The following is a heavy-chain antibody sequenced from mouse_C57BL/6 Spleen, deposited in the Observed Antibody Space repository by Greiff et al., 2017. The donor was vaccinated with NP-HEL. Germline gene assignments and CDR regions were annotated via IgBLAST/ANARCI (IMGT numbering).Heavy chain of an antibody. V-gene: IGHV1-50*01. J-gene: IGHJ4*01. Sequence: QVQLQQSGAELVKPGASVKLSCKASGYTFTSYWLQWVNQRPGQGLEWIGEIDPSDSYTNYNQKFKGKATLTVDTSSSTAYMQLSSLTSEDSAVYYCARRYSNSYAMDYWGQGTSVTVSS. CDR3: ARRYSNSYAMDY. D-gene: IGHD2-5*01. CDR2: IDPSDSYT. CDR1: GYTFTSYW.